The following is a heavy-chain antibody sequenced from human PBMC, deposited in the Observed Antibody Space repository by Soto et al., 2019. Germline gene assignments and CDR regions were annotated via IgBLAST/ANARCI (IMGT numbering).Heavy chain of an antibody. CDR1: GFTFSNLA. D-gene: IGHD1-1*01. CDR3: ANPIPKTGTTFGF. Sequence: GGPLRLSCVASGFTFSNLAMPWVSQAPGEGLEWVSAISGSGDDTFYADSMKGRFTISRDNSKDTLYLQINSLRAEDTAVYYCANPIPKTGTTFGFWGQGTLVTVSS. CDR2: ISGSGDDT. V-gene: IGHV3-23*01. J-gene: IGHJ4*02.